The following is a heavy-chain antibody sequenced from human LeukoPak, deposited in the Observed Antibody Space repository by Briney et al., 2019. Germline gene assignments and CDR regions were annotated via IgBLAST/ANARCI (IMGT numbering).Heavy chain of an antibody. J-gene: IGHJ4*02. CDR2: INLDETET. V-gene: IGHV3-7*05. Sequence: GGSLRLSCAASGFTFSSYWMTWVRQAPGKGLEWVTNINLDETETDYVDSVKGRFTISRDNAKNSLYLQMNSLRPEDTAVYYWATGTYYSGFWGQGTPVTVSS. D-gene: IGHD3-10*01. CDR1: GFTFSSYW. CDR3: ATGTYYSGF.